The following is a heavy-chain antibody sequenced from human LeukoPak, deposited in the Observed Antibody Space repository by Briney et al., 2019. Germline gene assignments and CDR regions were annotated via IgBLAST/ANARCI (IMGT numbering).Heavy chain of an antibody. V-gene: IGHV3-23*01. D-gene: IGHD2-8*02. Sequence: GGSLRLSCAASGFTFSSYGMSWVRQAPGKGLEWVSAISGRGDNTYYVDSVKGRFTISRDNSKNTLYLQMNSLRAEDTALYYCARAWSRVDPFDMWGQGTMVTVSS. CDR2: ISGRGDNT. CDR1: GFTFSSYG. CDR3: ARAWSRVDPFDM. J-gene: IGHJ3*02.